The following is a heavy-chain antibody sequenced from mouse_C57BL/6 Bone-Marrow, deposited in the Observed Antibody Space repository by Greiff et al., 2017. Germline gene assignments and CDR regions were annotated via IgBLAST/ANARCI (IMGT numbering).Heavy chain of an antibody. CDR2: IHPSGGDT. D-gene: IGHD1-1*01. CDR1: GYTFTSYW. V-gene: IGHV1-74*01. CDR3: ATEIYSAMDY. J-gene: IGHJ4*01. Sequence: VQLQQPGAELVKPGASVKVSCKASGYTFTSYWMHWVKQRPGQGLEWIGRIHPSGGDTNYNEKFKGKATLTVDKSSSTAYMQLSSLTSEDSAVYYCATEIYSAMDYWGQGTSVTVSS.